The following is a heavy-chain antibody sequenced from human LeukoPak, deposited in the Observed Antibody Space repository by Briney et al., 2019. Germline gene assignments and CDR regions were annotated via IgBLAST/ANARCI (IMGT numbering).Heavy chain of an antibody. CDR2: IYTSGSN. D-gene: IGHD3-10*01. CDR3: ARDTITMVQGVWAFDI. CDR1: GGSISSYY. Sequence: PSETLSLTCAVSGGSISSYYWSWVRQPAGKGLEWIGRIYTSGSNKYNPTLKSGVSMSVDTSTKQFSLKLSSVTAADTAVYYCARDTITMVQGVWAFDIWGQGTMVTVSS. V-gene: IGHV4-4*07. J-gene: IGHJ3*02.